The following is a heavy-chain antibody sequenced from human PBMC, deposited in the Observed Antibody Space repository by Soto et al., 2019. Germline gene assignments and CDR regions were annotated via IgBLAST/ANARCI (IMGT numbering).Heavy chain of an antibody. CDR2: ISGSGGST. CDR3: AKRQSPFDLFGPDWFDP. D-gene: IGHD3-16*01. CDR1: GFTFSSYA. Sequence: GGSLRLSCAASGFTFSSYAMSRVRQAPGKGLEWVSAISGSGGSTYYADSVKGRFTISRDNSKNTLYLQMNSLRAEDTAVYYCAKRQSPFDLFGPDWFDPWGQGTLVTVSS. V-gene: IGHV3-23*01. J-gene: IGHJ5*02.